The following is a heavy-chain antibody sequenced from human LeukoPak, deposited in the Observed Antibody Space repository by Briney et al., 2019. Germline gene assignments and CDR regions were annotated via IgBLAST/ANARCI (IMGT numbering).Heavy chain of an antibody. CDR1: GLTLSSFS. CDR3: ARGGAGETKDDTFDI. D-gene: IGHD1-14*01. Sequence: RGCPRLSCAASGLTLSSFSMHWVPPAPRGGVGWVSSISHRSSCIFYPHSMKGRSTTSSDNTENSLHQQMISLRAEDTAVYYCARGGAGETKDDTFDIWGQGTMVTVSS. CDR2: ISHRSSCI. J-gene: IGHJ3*02. V-gene: IGHV3-21*01.